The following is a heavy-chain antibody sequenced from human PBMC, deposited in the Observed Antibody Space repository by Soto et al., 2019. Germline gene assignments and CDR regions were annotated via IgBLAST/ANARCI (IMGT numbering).Heavy chain of an antibody. V-gene: IGHV4-31*03. D-gene: IGHD3-22*01. CDR2: IYYSGST. Sequence: QVQLQESGPGLVKPSQTLSLTCTVSGGSISSGGYYWSWIRQHPGKGLEWIGYIYYSGSTYYNPSLKSRVTLSVDTSKNQFSLKLSSVTAADTAVYYCARSDYYYDSSGYYLGLGYWGQGTLVTVSS. CDR3: ARSDYYYDSSGYYLGLGY. CDR1: GGSISSGGYY. J-gene: IGHJ4*02.